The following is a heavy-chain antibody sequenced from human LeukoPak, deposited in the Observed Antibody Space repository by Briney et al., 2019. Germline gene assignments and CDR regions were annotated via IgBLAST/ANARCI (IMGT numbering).Heavy chain of an antibody. Sequence: SETLSLTCAVYGGSFSGYYWSWIRQPPGKGLEWIGEINHSGSTNYNPSLKSRVTISVDTSKNQFSLKLSSVTAADTAVYYCAREQWIRVGYHFDYWGQGTLVTVSS. CDR2: INHSGST. J-gene: IGHJ4*02. CDR1: GGSFSGYY. D-gene: IGHD5-18*01. CDR3: AREQWIRVGYHFDY. V-gene: IGHV4-34*01.